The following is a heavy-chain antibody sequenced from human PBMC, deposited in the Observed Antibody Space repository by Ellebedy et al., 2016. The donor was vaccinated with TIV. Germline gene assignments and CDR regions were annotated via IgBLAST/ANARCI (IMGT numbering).Heavy chain of an antibody. CDR1: GFTFSSYA. Sequence: GGSLRPSXAASGFTFSSYAMSWVRQAPGKGLEWVSAIRGSGVSTYYADSVKGRFTISRDNSKNTLYLQMNSLRAEDTAVYYCAKGPGYCSSTSCYRYFQHWGQGTLVTVSS. CDR2: IRGSGVST. V-gene: IGHV3-23*01. J-gene: IGHJ1*01. CDR3: AKGPGYCSSTSCYRYFQH. D-gene: IGHD2-2*02.